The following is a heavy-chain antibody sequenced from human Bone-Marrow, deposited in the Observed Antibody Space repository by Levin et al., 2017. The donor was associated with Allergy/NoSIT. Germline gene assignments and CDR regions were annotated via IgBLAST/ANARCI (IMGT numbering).Heavy chain of an antibody. CDR1: GGSISNYY. CDR3: ARMGDTAMVDPFDY. J-gene: IGHJ4*02. Sequence: GSLRLSCTVSGGSISNYYWSWIRQPPGKRLEWIGYIYYSGNTNYNPSLKSRVTISVDTSKNQFSLKLSSVTAADTAVYYCARMGDTAMVDPFDYWGQGTLVTVSS. V-gene: IGHV4-59*01. D-gene: IGHD5-18*01. CDR2: IYYSGNT.